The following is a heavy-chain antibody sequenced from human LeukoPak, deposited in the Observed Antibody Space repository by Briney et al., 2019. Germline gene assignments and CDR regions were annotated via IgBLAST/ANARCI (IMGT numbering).Heavy chain of an antibody. Sequence: GGSLRLSCAASGFTFSSYGMHWVRQAPGKGLEWVAVIWYDGSNKYYADSVKGRFTISRDNSKNTLYLQMNSLRAEDTAVYYCAKDPSRPPDYYYYMDVWGKGTTVTVSS. CDR3: AKDPSRPPDYYYYMDV. CDR2: IWYDGSNK. V-gene: IGHV3-33*06. J-gene: IGHJ6*03. CDR1: GFTFSSYG. D-gene: IGHD1-1*01.